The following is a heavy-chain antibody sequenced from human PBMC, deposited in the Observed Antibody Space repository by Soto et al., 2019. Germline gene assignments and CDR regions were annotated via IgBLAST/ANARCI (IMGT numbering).Heavy chain of an antibody. Sequence: GESLKISCKGSGYSFTSYWIGWVRQMPGKGLEWMGIIYPGDSDTRYSPSFQGQGTLSADKSISTAYLQWSSLKASDTSMYYCARATYDFWSGYSPSYYYGMDVWGQGTTVTVSS. CDR1: GYSFTSYW. J-gene: IGHJ6*02. D-gene: IGHD3-3*01. CDR2: IYPGDSDT. CDR3: ARATYDFWSGYSPSYYYGMDV. V-gene: IGHV5-51*01.